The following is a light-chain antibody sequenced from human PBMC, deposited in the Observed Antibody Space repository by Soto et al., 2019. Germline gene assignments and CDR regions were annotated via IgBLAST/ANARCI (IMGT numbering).Light chain of an antibody. CDR2: EIS. CDR1: RSLARSDGKTH. V-gene: IGKV2-24*01. J-gene: IGKJ4*01. CDR3: MESTHTLFPHT. Sequence: DIVLTQTPLSSPVTLGQPASISCRSSRSLARSDGKTHLSWLQQRPGQPPRLLIYEISKRFSGVTDRFSGSGAGTDFTLKISRVEAEDVGVYYCMESTHTLFPHTFGGGTKVEI.